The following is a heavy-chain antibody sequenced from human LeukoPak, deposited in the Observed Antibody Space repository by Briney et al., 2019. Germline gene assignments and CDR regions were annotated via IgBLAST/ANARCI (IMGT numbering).Heavy chain of an antibody. Sequence: GGSLRLSCAASGFTFSSYAMSWVRQAPGKGLEWVSAISGSGGSTYYADSVKGRFTISRDNSKNTLYLQMNSLRAEDTAAYYCTRSTVATNFDYWGQGTLVTVSS. D-gene: IGHD5-12*01. V-gene: IGHV3-23*01. CDR2: ISGSGGST. CDR3: TRSTVATNFDY. CDR1: GFTFSSYA. J-gene: IGHJ4*02.